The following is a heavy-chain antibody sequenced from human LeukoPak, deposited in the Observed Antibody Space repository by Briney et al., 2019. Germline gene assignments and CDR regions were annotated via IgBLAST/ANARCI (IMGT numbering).Heavy chain of an antibody. D-gene: IGHD6-6*01. J-gene: IGHJ4*02. CDR2: IKQDGSEK. Sequence: GGSLRLSCAASGFTFSSYWMSLVRQAPGKGLEWVANIKQDGSEKYYVDSVKGRFTISRDNAKNSLYLQMNSLRAEDTAVYYCARGGAIVSRAARPYWGQGTLVTVSS. CDR3: ARGGAIVSRAARPY. V-gene: IGHV3-7*01. CDR1: GFTFSSYW.